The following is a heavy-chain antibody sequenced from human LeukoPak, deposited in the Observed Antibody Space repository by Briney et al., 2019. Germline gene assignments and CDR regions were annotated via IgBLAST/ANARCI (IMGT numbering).Heavy chain of an antibody. D-gene: IGHD5-24*01. CDR3: ARGRDRSKAGDH. V-gene: IGHV4-34*01. J-gene: IGHJ4*02. CDR2: IHPHGIF. Sequence: PSETLSLTCAVYGGSCDDYYCSWIRQPQGKGLEWIGEIHPHGIFYYNSSLTSRVTISIDTSKSQFSLRLTSVTAADTAFYYCARGRDRSKAGDHWGQGSLVTVSS. CDR1: GGSCDDYY.